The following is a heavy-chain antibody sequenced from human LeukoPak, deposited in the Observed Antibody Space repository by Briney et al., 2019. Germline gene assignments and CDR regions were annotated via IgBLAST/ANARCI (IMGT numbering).Heavy chain of an antibody. CDR2: ISPNSGGT. CDR3: ASEMVRGLAFDI. V-gene: IGHV1-2*02. D-gene: IGHD3-10*01. Sequence: EASVKVSCKASGYTFTGYYMHWVRQAPGQGIEWMGWISPNSGGTNYAQRFQGRVTMTRDTSISTAYMELSRLRSDDTAVYYCASEMVRGLAFDIWGQGTMVTVSS. CDR1: GYTFTGYY. J-gene: IGHJ3*02.